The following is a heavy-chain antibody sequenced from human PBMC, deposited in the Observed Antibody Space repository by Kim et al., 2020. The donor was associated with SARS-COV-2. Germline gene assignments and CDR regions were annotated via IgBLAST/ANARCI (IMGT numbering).Heavy chain of an antibody. Sequence: SETLSLTCAVYGGSFSGYYWSWIRQPPGKGLEWIGEINHSGSTNYNPSLKSRVTISVDTSKNQFSLKLSSVTATDTSVYYCARGLDDSTGCFYWGQGTLVTVSS. CDR2: INHSGST. CDR3: ARGLDDSTGCFY. D-gene: IGHD3-22*01. CDR1: GGSFSGYY. V-gene: IGHV4-34*01. J-gene: IGHJ4*02.